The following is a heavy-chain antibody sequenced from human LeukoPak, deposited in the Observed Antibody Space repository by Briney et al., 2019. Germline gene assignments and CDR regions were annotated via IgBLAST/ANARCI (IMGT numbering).Heavy chain of an antibody. CDR3: VKGGGYSRSPLDY. Sequence: GGSLRLSCAASGFTFSSYAMHWVRQAPGKGLEYVSAISNNGGSTYYADSVKGRFTISRDNSKNTVYLQMSSLRAEDTAVYYCVKGGGYSRSPLDYWGQGTLVTVSS. V-gene: IGHV3-64D*06. CDR1: GFTFSSYA. J-gene: IGHJ4*02. D-gene: IGHD6-13*01. CDR2: ISNNGGST.